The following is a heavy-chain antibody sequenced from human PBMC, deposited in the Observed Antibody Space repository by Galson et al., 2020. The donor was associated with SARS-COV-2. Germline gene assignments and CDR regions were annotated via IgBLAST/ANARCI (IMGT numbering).Heavy chain of an antibody. CDR1: GFTFSSYE. CDR2: ISSSGSTI. V-gene: IGHV3-48*03. D-gene: IGHD4-4*01. CDR3: ARESVTGPTFDY. J-gene: IGHJ4*02. Sequence: TGGSLRLSCAASGFTFSSYEMNWVRQAPGKGLEWVSYISSSGSTIYYADSVKGRFTISRDNAKNSLYLQMNSLRAEDTAVYYCARESVTGPTFDYWGQGTLVTVSS.